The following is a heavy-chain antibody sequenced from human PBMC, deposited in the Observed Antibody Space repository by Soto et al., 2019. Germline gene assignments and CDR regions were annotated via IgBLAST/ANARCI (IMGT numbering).Heavy chain of an antibody. CDR2: SNNNNGDT. CDR3: ARNLPRYCSATSCPFDS. V-gene: IGHV1-18*01. J-gene: IGHJ4*02. D-gene: IGHD2-2*01. Sequence: ASVKVSCKASGYNFDKHGISWVRQAPGQGLECVGSSNNNNGDTDYEDHLQGRANMTTNTSTSTAYMEVRILRSDDTVVYYCARNLPRYCSATSCPFDSWGEGTLVTVS. CDR1: GYNFDKHG.